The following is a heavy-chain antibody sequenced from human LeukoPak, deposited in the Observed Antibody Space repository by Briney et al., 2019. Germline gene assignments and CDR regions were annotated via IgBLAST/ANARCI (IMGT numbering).Heavy chain of an antibody. CDR1: GRFFSGYY. J-gene: IGHJ5*02. Sequence: PSETLSLTCAVYGRFFSGYYWSWIRQPPGKGLEWIGEINHSGSTNYNPSLKSRVTISVDTSKNQFSLKLSSVTAADTAVYYCARAPEGTMVRGVTNWFDPWGQGTLVTVSS. CDR2: INHSGST. CDR3: ARAPEGTMVRGVTNWFDP. V-gene: IGHV4-34*01. D-gene: IGHD3-10*01.